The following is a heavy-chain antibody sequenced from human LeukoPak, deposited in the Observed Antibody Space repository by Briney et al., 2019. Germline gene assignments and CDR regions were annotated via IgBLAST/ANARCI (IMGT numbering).Heavy chain of an antibody. D-gene: IGHD2-2*01. Sequence: SETLSLTCTVSGGSISSGGYYWSWIRQHPGKGLEWIGYIYYSGSTYYNPSLKSRVTISVDTSKNQFSLKLSSVTAADTAVYYCARDLFVVQVSPVEGGLDYWGQGTLVTVSS. CDR1: GGSISSGGYY. J-gene: IGHJ4*02. CDR3: ARDLFVVQVSPVEGGLDY. CDR2: IYYSGST. V-gene: IGHV4-31*03.